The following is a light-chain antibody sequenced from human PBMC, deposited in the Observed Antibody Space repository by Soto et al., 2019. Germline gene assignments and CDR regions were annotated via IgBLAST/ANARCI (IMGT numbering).Light chain of an antibody. J-gene: IGLJ2*01. CDR2: EVA. Sequence: QSALTQPPAASGSPGQSVTISCTGTTSDVGGYDLVSWYQQHPGKAPKLILYEVAKRSSGVPDRFSGSKSGNTASLTVSGLQAEDESDYYCSSFAGSNNLFGGGTKLTVL. CDR1: TSDVGGYDL. CDR3: SSFAGSNNL. V-gene: IGLV2-8*01.